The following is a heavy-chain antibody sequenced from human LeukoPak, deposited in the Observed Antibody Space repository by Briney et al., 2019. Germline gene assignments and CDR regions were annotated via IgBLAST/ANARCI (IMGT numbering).Heavy chain of an antibody. D-gene: IGHD6-25*01. Sequence: PSETLSLTCTVSDGSISTYYWSWIRQPPGKGLEWIGYIYYTGSTNYNPSLKSRVTISVDTSKKQFSLKLSSVTAADTAVYYCASSPPDAASAFDYWGQGTLVTVSS. CDR3: ASSPPDAASAFDY. J-gene: IGHJ4*02. V-gene: IGHV4-59*08. CDR1: DGSISTYY. CDR2: IYYTGST.